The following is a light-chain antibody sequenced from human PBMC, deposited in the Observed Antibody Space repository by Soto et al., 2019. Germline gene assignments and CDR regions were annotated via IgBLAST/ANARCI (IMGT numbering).Light chain of an antibody. CDR2: ENN. CDR1: SSNIGNNY. Sequence: QSALTQPPSVSAAPGQKVTISCSGSSSNIGNNYVSWNQQLPGTAPKLLIYENNKRPSGIPDRFSGSKSGTSATLGITGLQTGDEADYYCGTWDSSLSAGVFGTGTKVTVL. J-gene: IGLJ1*01. CDR3: GTWDSSLSAGV. V-gene: IGLV1-51*02.